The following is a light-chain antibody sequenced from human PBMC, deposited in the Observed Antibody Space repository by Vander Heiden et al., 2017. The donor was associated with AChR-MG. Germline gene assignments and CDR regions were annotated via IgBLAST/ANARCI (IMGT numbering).Light chain of an antibody. CDR3: QTWGTGIHVV. Sequence: QLVLTQSPSASASLGASVKLTCTLSSWPSSYAIAWHQQQPEKGPRYLMKLNSDGSHSKGDGIPARFSGSSSGAERYLTISSLQDEDEADYYCQTWGTGIHVVFGGGTKLTVL. J-gene: IGLJ2*01. V-gene: IGLV4-69*01. CDR2: LNSDGSH. CDR1: SWPSSYA.